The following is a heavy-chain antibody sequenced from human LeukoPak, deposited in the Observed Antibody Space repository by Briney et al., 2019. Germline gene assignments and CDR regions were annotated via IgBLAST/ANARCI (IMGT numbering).Heavy chain of an antibody. J-gene: IGHJ4*02. CDR2: IYTSGST. CDR1: GGSISSGSYY. Sequence: SETLSLTCTVSGGSISSGSYYWSWIRQPAGKGLEWIGRIYTSGSTNYNPSLKSRVTISVDTSKNQFSLKLSSVTAADTAVYYCARGVRYYDFWSGFDYWGQGTLVTVSS. V-gene: IGHV4-61*02. CDR3: ARGVRYYDFWSGFDY. D-gene: IGHD3-3*01.